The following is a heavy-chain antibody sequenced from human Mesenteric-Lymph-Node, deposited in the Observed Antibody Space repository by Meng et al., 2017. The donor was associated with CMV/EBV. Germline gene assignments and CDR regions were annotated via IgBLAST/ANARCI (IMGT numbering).Heavy chain of an antibody. CDR1: GYSFTGYF. CDR3: ASGGSYQSEGSAFDI. Sequence: ASVKVSCKASGYSFTGYFMHWVRQAPGQGLEWMGWINPNSGDTKFLQKFQGRVTMTRDTSISTAYMELSRLRSDDTAVYYCASGGSYQSEGSAFDIWGQGTMVTVSS. D-gene: IGHD1-26*01. CDR2: INPNSGDT. V-gene: IGHV1-2*02. J-gene: IGHJ3*02.